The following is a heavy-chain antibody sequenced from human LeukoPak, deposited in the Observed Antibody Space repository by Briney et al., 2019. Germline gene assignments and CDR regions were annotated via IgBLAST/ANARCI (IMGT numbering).Heavy chain of an antibody. V-gene: IGHV4-4*07. CDR1: GDSISSYY. Sequence: SETLSLTCTVSGDSISSYYWSWIRQPAGKGLEWIGRIHISETTNNNPSLKSRVTMSLDTSKNQFSLRLSSVTAADTAVYCCAREMEARSSNAFDIWGQGTMVTVSS. J-gene: IGHJ3*02. D-gene: IGHD1-26*01. CDR2: IHISETT. CDR3: AREMEARSSNAFDI.